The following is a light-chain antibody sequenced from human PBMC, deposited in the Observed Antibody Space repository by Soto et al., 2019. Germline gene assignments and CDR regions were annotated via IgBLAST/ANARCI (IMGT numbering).Light chain of an antibody. CDR2: DAS. Sequence: EFVFTQSPGTLSLSPGERATLSCSASQSVRSERLAWYQQKRGQAPTLLIFDASSRASGTPERFSGSGSGTDFTLTISRLEPEDFAVYYCQEYDGAPPITFGLGTRLEIK. V-gene: IGKV3-20*01. J-gene: IGKJ5*01. CDR3: QEYDGAPPIT. CDR1: QSVRSER.